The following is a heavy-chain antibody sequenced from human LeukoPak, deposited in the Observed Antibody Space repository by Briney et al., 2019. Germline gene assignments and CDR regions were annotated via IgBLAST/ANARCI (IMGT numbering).Heavy chain of an antibody. Sequence: EASVKVSCKASGGTFSSSPITWVRQAPGQGLEWMGRIIPMLAIANYAQKFQGRVTITADKSTRTAYMELISLRSEDTAVYYCAREYGNLTMVTNSDFWGQGTLVTVSS. CDR1: GGTFSSSP. V-gene: IGHV1-69*04. CDR3: AREYGNLTMVTNSDF. J-gene: IGHJ4*02. D-gene: IGHD4-17*01. CDR2: IIPMLAIA.